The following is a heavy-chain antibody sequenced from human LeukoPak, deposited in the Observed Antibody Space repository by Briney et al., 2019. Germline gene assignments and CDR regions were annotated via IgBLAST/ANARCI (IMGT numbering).Heavy chain of an antibody. CDR2: IYYSGRT. Sequence: SETLCLTCTVSGGSISSSSYYWGWIRQPPGKGLEWIGSIYYSGRTYYNPSLKSRVTIYVDTSKNQFSLTPTSATAADTAVDYCARQAYSSGCLDHWGQGTLVTVSS. CDR3: ARQAYSSGCLDH. V-gene: IGHV4-39*01. J-gene: IGHJ4*02. CDR1: GGSISSSSYY. D-gene: IGHD6-25*01.